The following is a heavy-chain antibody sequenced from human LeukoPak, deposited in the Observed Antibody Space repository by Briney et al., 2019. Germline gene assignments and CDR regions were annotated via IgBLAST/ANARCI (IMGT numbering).Heavy chain of an antibody. V-gene: IGHV1-18*01. CDR3: AGGHYYDFWSGSDAFDI. J-gene: IGHJ3*02. CDR2: ISAYNGNT. Sequence: GASVKVSCKASGYTFTSYGISWVRQAPGQGLEWMGWISAYNGNTNYAQKLQGRVTITADKSTRTAYMELSSLRSEDTAVYYCAGGHYYDFWSGSDAFDIWGQGTMVTVSS. D-gene: IGHD3-3*01. CDR1: GYTFTSYG.